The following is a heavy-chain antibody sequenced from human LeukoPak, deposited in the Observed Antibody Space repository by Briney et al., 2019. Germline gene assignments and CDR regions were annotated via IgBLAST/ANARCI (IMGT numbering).Heavy chain of an antibody. J-gene: IGHJ3*02. V-gene: IGHV4-39*01. CDR2: IYYSGST. D-gene: IGHD5-24*01. CDR1: GGSISSSSYY. CDR3: ARIKVETDGAFDI. Sequence: SETLSLTCTVSGGSISSSSYYWGWIRQPPGKGLEWIGSIYYSGSTYYNPSLKSRVTISVDTSKNQFSLKLSSVTAADTAVYYCARIKVETDGAFDIWGQGTMVTVSS.